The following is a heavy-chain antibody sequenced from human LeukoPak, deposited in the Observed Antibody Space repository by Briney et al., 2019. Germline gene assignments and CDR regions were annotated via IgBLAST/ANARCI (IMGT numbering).Heavy chain of an antibody. CDR1: GFSLSTSGIC. J-gene: IGHJ4*02. CDR2: IDWDDDK. V-gene: IGHV2-70*11. Sequence: SAPTLVNPTQTLTLTCTFSGFSLSTSGICVSWIRQPPGNALEWLARIDWDDDKYYSTSLKTRLTISKDTSKNQVVLTMTNMDPVDTATYYCARVVTATRTFDYWGQGTLVTVSS. D-gene: IGHD2-21*02. CDR3: ARVVTATRTFDY.